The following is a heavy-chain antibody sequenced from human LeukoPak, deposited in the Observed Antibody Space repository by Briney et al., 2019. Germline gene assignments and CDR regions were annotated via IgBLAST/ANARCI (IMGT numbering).Heavy chain of an antibody. V-gene: IGHV4-59*01. D-gene: IGHD1-26*01. CDR2: ISYSGNT. CDR1: GDSMSSYY. Sequence: PSETLSLTCTISGDSMSSYYWSWIRQPPGKGLEWIGYISYSGNTDYNPSLKSRVTISVGASKIWFSLRLSSVTAADTAVYYCARAIEWELLFGSVSSAFDIWGQGTMVTVSS. CDR3: ARAIEWELLFGSVSSAFDI. J-gene: IGHJ3*02.